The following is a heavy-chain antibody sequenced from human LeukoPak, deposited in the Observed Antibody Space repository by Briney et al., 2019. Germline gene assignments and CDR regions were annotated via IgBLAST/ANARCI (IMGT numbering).Heavy chain of an antibody. V-gene: IGHV1-69*13. D-gene: IGHD2-15*01. CDR3: ARVGMVVATFDY. J-gene: IGHJ4*02. Sequence: SVKVSCKASGGTFSSYAISWVRQAPGQGLEWMGGIIPIFGTANYAQKFQGRVTITADESTSTAYMELSSLRSEDTAVYYCARVGMVVATFDYWGQGTLVTVSS. CDR1: GGTFSSYA. CDR2: IIPIFGTA.